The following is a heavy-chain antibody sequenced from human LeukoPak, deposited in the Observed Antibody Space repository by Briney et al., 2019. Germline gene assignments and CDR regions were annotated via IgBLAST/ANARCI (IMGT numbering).Heavy chain of an antibody. J-gene: IGHJ4*02. CDR3: ARGLWFGDENPPYFDY. Sequence: SETLSLTCTVSGGSISSYYWSWLRQPPGKGLEWIGYIYYSGSTNYNPSLKSRVTISVDTSKNQFSLKLSSVTAADTAVYYCARGLWFGDENPPYFDYWGQGTLVTVSS. CDR2: IYYSGST. V-gene: IGHV4-59*08. D-gene: IGHD3-10*01. CDR1: GGSISSYY.